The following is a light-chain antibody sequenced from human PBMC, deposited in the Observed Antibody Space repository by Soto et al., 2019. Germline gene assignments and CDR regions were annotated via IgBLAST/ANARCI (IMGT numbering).Light chain of an antibody. Sequence: LTQPHSVSESPGKTLSISCTRSSGSIANNYVQWYQQHPGKAPKLMIYEVSNRPSGVSNRFSGSKSGNTASLTISGLQAEDEADYYCSSYTSSSNYVFGTGTKLTVL. CDR3: SSYTSSSNYV. CDR1: SGSIANNY. V-gene: IGLV2-14*01. J-gene: IGLJ1*01. CDR2: EVS.